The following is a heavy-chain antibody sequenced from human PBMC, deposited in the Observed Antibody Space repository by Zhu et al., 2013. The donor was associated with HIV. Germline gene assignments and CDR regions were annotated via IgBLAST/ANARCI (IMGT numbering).Heavy chain of an antibody. J-gene: IGHJ4*02. CDR2: MNPTSGST. CDR1: GYTFTGYY. Sequence: QVQLVQSEAEVKKPGASVKVSCKTSGYTFTGYYIHWFRQAPGQGLEWMGWMNPTSGSTNFAQNFQGRVTMTRDTSINTAFMELRRLKSEDTAVYYCARGEGYDSSGYWVYWGQGTLVTVSS. D-gene: IGHD3-22*01. V-gene: IGHV1-2*02. CDR3: ARGEGYDSSGYWVY.